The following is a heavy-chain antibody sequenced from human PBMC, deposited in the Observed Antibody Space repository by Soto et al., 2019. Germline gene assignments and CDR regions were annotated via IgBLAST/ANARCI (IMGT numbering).Heavy chain of an antibody. CDR1: GYTVTSYD. J-gene: IGHJ4*02. D-gene: IGHD3-10*01. CDR2: MNPNSGNT. Sequence: ASVKISCRASGYTVTSYDINWVRQATGQGLEWVGWMNPNSGNTGYAQKFQGRVTMTRNTSISTAYMELSSLRSEDTAVYYCAFIPYGSGSYFDYWGQGTLVTVSS. CDR3: AFIPYGSGSYFDY. V-gene: IGHV1-8*01.